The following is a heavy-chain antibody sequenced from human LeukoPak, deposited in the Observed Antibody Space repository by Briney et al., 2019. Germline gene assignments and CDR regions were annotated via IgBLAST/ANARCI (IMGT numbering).Heavy chain of an antibody. Sequence: SETLSLTCTVSGGSISSYYWSWIRQPPGKGLEWIGEINHSGSTNYNPSLKSRVTISVDTSKNQFSLKLSSVTAADTAVYYCARGRRSGKLVVPAAKRYNWFDPWGQGTLVTVSS. D-gene: IGHD2-2*01. CDR1: GGSISSYY. CDR3: ARGRRSGKLVVPAAKRYNWFDP. J-gene: IGHJ5*02. CDR2: INHSGST. V-gene: IGHV4-34*01.